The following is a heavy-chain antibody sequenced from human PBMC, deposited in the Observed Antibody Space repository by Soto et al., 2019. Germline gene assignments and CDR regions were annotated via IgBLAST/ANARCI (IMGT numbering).Heavy chain of an antibody. V-gene: IGHV4-39*01. J-gene: IGHJ4*02. Sequence: QLQLQESGPGLVKSSETLSLTCSVSGGSISSHIYYWGWIRQPPGKGLEWIGCVDYSGSAYYNPSLQSRVTVSIDMSKNQFSLMLTYVPAADTAVYYCARHVSTGNFGRGYFDSWGQGTLVTVSS. D-gene: IGHD1-1*01. CDR2: VDYSGSA. CDR3: ARHVSTGNFGRGYFDS. CDR1: GGSISSHIYY.